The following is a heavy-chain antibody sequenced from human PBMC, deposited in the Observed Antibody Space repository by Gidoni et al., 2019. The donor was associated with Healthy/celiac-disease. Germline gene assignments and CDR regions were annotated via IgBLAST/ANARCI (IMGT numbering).Heavy chain of an antibody. CDR1: GFTFSSYW. V-gene: IGHV3-74*01. Sequence: EVQLVESGGGFVQPGGSLRLSCAASGFTFSSYWMHWVRQAPGKGLVWVSRINSDGSSTSYADSVKGRFTISRDNAKNTLYLQMNSLRAEDTAVYYWARDYSAAGTFDYWGQGTLVTVSS. CDR3: ARDYSAAGTFDY. J-gene: IGHJ4*02. D-gene: IGHD6-13*01. CDR2: INSDGSST.